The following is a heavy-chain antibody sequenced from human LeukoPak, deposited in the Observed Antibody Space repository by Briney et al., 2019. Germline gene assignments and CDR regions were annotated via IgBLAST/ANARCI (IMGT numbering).Heavy chain of an antibody. Sequence: GSLRLSCAASGFTFSSYWMSWVRQAPGKGLEWIGEINHSGSTNYNPSLKSRVTISVDTSKNQFSLKLSSVTAADTAVYYCARGHNLGYYFDYWGQGTLVTVSS. J-gene: IGHJ4*02. CDR1: GFTFSSYW. V-gene: IGHV4-34*01. D-gene: IGHD5-24*01. CDR3: ARGHNLGYYFDY. CDR2: INHSGST.